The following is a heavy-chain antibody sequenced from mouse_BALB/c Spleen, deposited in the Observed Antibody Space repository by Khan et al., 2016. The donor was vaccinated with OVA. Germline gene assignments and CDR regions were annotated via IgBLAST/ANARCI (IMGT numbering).Heavy chain of an antibody. J-gene: IGHJ2*01. Sequence: QVQLQQSGAELAKPGASLKMSCKASGYTFINYWILWVKQRPGQGLEWIGYINPSTGYTEYNQNFKDKATLTADKSSTTAYMQQSSLTSEDSAVYYWERRGLLWDFDYWGQGTTLTVSS. CDR2: INPSTGYT. V-gene: IGHV1-7*01. CDR3: ERRGLLWDFDY. CDR1: GYTFINYW. D-gene: IGHD2-1*01.